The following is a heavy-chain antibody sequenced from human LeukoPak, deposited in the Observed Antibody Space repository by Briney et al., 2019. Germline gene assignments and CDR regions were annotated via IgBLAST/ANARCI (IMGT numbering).Heavy chain of an antibody. CDR2: IYYSGST. J-gene: IGHJ6*02. V-gene: IGHV4-59*01. CDR3: ARKVAAAYYGMDV. Sequence: PSETLSLTCTVSGGSISSYYWSWIRQPPGKGLEWIGYIYYSGSTNYNPSLKRRVTISVHTSKNQFSLKLSSVTAADTAVYYCARKVAAAYYGMDVWGQGTTVTVSS. CDR1: GGSISSYY. D-gene: IGHD6-13*01.